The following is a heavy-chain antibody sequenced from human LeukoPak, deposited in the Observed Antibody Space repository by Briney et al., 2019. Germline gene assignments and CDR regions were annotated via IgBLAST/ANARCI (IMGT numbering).Heavy chain of an antibody. CDR3: ARGSSSLRGY. Sequence: GGSLRLSCAASGFTFSSYAMHWVRQAPGKGLEWVAVISYDGSNKYYADSVKGRFTISRDNSKNTLYLQMNSLRAEDTAVYYCARGSSSLRGYWGQGTLVTVSS. CDR1: GFTFSSYA. J-gene: IGHJ4*02. V-gene: IGHV3-30-3*01. D-gene: IGHD6-6*01. CDR2: ISYDGSNK.